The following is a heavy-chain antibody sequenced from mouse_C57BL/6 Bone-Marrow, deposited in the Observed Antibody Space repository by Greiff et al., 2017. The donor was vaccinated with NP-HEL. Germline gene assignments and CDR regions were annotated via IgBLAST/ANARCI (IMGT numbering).Heavy chain of an antibody. CDR1: GYAFSSYW. CDR2: IYPGDGDT. Sequence: QVQLQQSGAELVKPGASVKISCKASGYAFSSYWMNWVKERPGKGLEWIGQIYPGDGDTKYNGRLKGKAKLTADKSASTAYMQVSCLTSEDSAVYFCARGDYGSSRFGYAMDYWGQGTSVTVSS. D-gene: IGHD1-1*01. V-gene: IGHV1-80*01. CDR3: ARGDYGSSRFGYAMDY. J-gene: IGHJ4*01.